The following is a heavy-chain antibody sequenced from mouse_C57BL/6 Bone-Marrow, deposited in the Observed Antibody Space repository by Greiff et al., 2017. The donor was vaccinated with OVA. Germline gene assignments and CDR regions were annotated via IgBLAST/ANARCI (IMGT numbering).Heavy chain of an antibody. CDR2: IYPRSGNT. CDR3: ARVEDSSGYLDY. V-gene: IGHV1-81*01. J-gene: IGHJ2*01. CDR1: GYTFTSYG. D-gene: IGHD3-2*02. Sequence: QVQIQQSGAELARPGASVKLSCKASGYTFTSYGISWVKQRTGQGLEWIGEIYPRSGNTYYNEKFKGKATLTADKSSSTAYMELRSLTSEDSAVYFCARVEDSSGYLDYWGQGTTLTVSS.